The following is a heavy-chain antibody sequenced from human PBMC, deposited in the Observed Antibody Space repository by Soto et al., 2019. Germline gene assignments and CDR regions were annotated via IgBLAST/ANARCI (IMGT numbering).Heavy chain of an antibody. D-gene: IGHD1-26*01. V-gene: IGHV4-39*01. CDR2: IYYTRST. CDR3: AGRRAGDYYFDY. J-gene: IGHJ4*02. Sequence: SETLSLTCTVSGGSVSSSSYYWGWIRQPPGKGLEWIGTIYYTRSTSYSPSLKSRATISVDTSKTQFSLNLKSVTAADTAVYYCAGRRAGDYYFDYWGQGTLVTVSS. CDR1: GGSVSSSSYY.